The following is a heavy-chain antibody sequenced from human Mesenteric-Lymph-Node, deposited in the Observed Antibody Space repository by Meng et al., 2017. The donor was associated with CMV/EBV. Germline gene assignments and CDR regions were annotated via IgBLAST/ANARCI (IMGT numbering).Heavy chain of an antibody. D-gene: IGHD2-2*01. CDR2: IYYSGST. V-gene: IGHV4-39*07. CDR3: ARGGMYLGCSSTSCYSPGRMDV. Sequence: SETLSLTCTVSGGSISSSDYYWGWIRQPPGKGLEWIGTIYYSGSTYYNPSLKSRVTISVDTSKNQFSLKLSSVTAADTAVYYCARGGMYLGCSSTSCYSPGRMDVWGQGTTVTVSS. J-gene: IGHJ6*02. CDR1: GGSISSSDYY.